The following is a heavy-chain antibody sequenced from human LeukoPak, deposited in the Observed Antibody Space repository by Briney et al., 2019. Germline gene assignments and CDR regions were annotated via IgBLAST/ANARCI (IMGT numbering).Heavy chain of an antibody. CDR3: ARAGGSGYNPDSKTLDY. J-gene: IGHJ4*02. V-gene: IGHV1-46*01. Sequence: ASVKVSCKASGYTFTSYYMHWVRQAPGQGLEWMGIINPSGGSTSHAQKFQGRVTMTRDTSTSTVYMELSSLRSEDTAVYYCARAGGSGYNPDSKTLDYWGQGTLVTVSS. CDR1: GYTFTSYY. D-gene: IGHD3-22*01. CDR2: INPSGGST.